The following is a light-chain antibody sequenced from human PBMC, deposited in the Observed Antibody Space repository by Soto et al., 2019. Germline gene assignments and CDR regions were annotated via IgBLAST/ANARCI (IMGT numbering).Light chain of an antibody. CDR1: SSDVGTYKY. V-gene: IGLV2-14*01. CDR3: SSYTSRSTPV. CDR2: EVS. J-gene: IGLJ2*01. Sequence: QSALTQPASVSGSPGQSIPISCTGTSSDVGTYKYVSWYQQLPGKAPKLMIYEVSNRPSGVSNRFSGSKSGNTASLTISELQAEDEADYYCSSYTSRSTPVFGGGTKLTVL.